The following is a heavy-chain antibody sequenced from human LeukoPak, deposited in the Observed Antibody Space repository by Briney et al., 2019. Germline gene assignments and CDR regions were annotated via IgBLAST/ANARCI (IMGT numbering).Heavy chain of an antibody. CDR3: AREYYYGSGNYYNRIDY. D-gene: IGHD3-10*01. CDR1: GYTFTGYY. J-gene: IGHJ4*02. Sequence: PLASVKVSCKASGYTFTGYYMHWVRQAPGQGLEWMGWIDPNSGGTNYAQKFQGRVTMTRDTSISTAYMVLNRLRSDDTAVYYCAREYYYGSGNYYNRIDYWGQGTLVTVSS. CDR2: IDPNSGGT. V-gene: IGHV1-2*02.